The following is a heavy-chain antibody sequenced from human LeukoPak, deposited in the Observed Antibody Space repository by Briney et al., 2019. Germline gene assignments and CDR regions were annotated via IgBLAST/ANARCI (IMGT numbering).Heavy chain of an antibody. D-gene: IGHD6-19*01. CDR3: AKDASSVWYSSYFDL. V-gene: IGHV3-30*02. CDR2: IQSDGTNK. J-gene: IGHJ4*02. CDR1: GFIFSSYG. Sequence: GGSLGLSCAASGFIFSSYGMHWVRQAPGKGLEWVAFIQSDGTNKYYTDSVKGRFTVSRDNSKNTLYLQMDSLRPEDTAVYYCAKDASSVWYSSYFDLWGQGTLVTVSS.